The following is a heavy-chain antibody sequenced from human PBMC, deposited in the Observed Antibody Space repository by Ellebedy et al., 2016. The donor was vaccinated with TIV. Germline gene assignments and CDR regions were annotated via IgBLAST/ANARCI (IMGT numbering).Heavy chain of an antibody. CDR1: GFTFSSHD. Sequence: GESLKISCAASGFTFSSHDMHWVRQGTGKGLEWVSAIGSAGDTSYSGSVKGRFTISRENGKNSVYLQMISLRAEDTAVYYCTRASAGLDYWGQGTLVTVSS. J-gene: IGHJ4*02. CDR2: IGSAGDT. CDR3: TRASAGLDY. D-gene: IGHD6-13*01. V-gene: IGHV3-13*01.